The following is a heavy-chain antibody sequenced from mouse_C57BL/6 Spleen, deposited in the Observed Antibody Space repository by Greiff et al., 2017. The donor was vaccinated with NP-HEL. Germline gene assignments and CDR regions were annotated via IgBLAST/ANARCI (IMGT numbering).Heavy chain of an antibody. CDR3: ARKGGAYYFDY. D-gene: IGHD1-1*02. V-gene: IGHV1-76*01. CDR2: IYPGSGNT. CDR1: GYTFTDYY. J-gene: IGHJ2*01. Sequence: QVQLKESGAELVRPGASVKLSCKASGYTFTDYYINWVKQRPGQGLEWIARIYPGSGNTYYNEKFKGKATLTAEKSSSTDYMQRSSLTSEDSAVYFCARKGGAYYFDYWGQGTTLTVSA.